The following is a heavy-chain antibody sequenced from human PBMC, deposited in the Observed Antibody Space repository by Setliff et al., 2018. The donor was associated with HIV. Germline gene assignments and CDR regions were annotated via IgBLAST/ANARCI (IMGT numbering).Heavy chain of an antibody. D-gene: IGHD3-10*01. CDR3: AYYSSGSFYLGYYYYHGMDV. CDR2: VSSSADTT. V-gene: IGHV3-11*04. CDR1: GFTFNDYY. Sequence: GGSLRLSCAASGFTFNDYYMSWIRQAPGRGLEWVSYVSSSADTTFYADSVRGRFTISRDNAENSLYLQMISLRAEDTAVYYCAYYSSGSFYLGYYYYHGMDVWGQGTTVTVSS. J-gene: IGHJ6*02.